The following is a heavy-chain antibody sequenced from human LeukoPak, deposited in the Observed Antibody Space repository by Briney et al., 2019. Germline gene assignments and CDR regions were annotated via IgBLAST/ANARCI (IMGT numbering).Heavy chain of an antibody. D-gene: IGHD3-22*01. V-gene: IGHV4-59*08. CDR1: GGSIGSYY. J-gene: IGHJ6*02. CDR3: ARHEVVVITTSSLGYGMDV. Sequence: SETLSLTCTVSGGSIGSYYWSWIRQPPGKGLEWIGYIYYSGSTNYNPSLKSRVTISVDTSKNQSSLKLSSVTAADTAVYYCARHEVVVITTSSLGYGMDVWGQGTTVTVSS. CDR2: IYYSGST.